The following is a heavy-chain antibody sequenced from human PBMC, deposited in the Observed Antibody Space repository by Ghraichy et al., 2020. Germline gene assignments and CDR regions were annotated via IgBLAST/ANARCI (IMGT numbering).Heavy chain of an antibody. J-gene: IGHJ6*02. D-gene: IGHD3-3*01. V-gene: IGHV4-30-4*01. CDR2: IFYSGST. CDR1: GGSISSGDYF. CDR3: ARGTGFDYDFWSGYSTYAMDV. Sequence: LSLTCTVSGGSISSGDYFWSWIRRPPGKGLEWIGYIFYSGSTHYNPSLKSRVTISVDTSKNHFSLTVSSVTAADTAVYYCARGTGFDYDFWSGYSTYAMDVWGQGTTVTVSS.